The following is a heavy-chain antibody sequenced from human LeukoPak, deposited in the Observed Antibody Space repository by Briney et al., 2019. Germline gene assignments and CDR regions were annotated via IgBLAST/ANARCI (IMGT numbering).Heavy chain of an antibody. J-gene: IGHJ5*02. CDR1: GFSFRRYD. D-gene: IGHD1-26*01. Sequence: GTSLRLSCAASGFSFRRYDMHWVRQAPGKGLEWVAATSYDGSSKLYADCVKGRFSISRDNSRNTLSLQMDTLRPEDTAIYYCARAKGLAGSYLDNWFDPWGQGTRVIVSS. CDR2: TSYDGSSK. V-gene: IGHV3-30*04. CDR3: ARAKGLAGSYLDNWFDP.